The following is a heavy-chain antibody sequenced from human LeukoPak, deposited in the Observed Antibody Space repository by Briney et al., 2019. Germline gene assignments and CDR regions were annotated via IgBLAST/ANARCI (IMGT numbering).Heavy chain of an antibody. CDR1: GGTFSSYA. J-gene: IGHJ6*03. V-gene: IGHV1-69*01. CDR3: ATRPVNCSGGSCYNYYYYYYMDV. Sequence: SVKVPCKASGGTFSSYAISWVRQAPGQGLEWMGGIIPIFGTANYAQKFQGRVTITADESTSTAYMELSSLRSEDTAVYYCATRPVNCSGGSCYNYYYYYYMDVWGKGTTVTVSS. D-gene: IGHD2-15*01. CDR2: IIPIFGTA.